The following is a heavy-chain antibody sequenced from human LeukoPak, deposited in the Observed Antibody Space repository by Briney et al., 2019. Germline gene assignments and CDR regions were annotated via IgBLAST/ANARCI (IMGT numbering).Heavy chain of an antibody. Sequence: GVLRLSCAASGFTFSDYYMSWIRQAPGKGLEWVSYISSSGSTIYYADSMKGRFTISRDNAKNSLYLQMNSLRAEDTAVYYCARVGEGYNVIDYWGQGTLVTVSS. CDR2: ISSSGSTI. J-gene: IGHJ4*02. CDR3: ARVGEGYNVIDY. D-gene: IGHD5-24*01. V-gene: IGHV3-11*01. CDR1: GFTFSDYY.